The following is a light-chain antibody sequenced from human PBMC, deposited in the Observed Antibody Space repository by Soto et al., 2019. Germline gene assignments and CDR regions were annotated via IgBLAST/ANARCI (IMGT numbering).Light chain of an antibody. CDR2: GAS. CDR3: QHDNSYSQA. J-gene: IGKJ1*01. V-gene: IGKV1-12*01. Sequence: SVSSVSTTILRRCTSNCRASQGISNWLAWYQQKPGKAPRLLIYGASILESGVPSRFSGSGSGTDFTLTISSLQPEDFATYYCQHDNSYSQAFGQGTKVDI. CDR1: QGISNW.